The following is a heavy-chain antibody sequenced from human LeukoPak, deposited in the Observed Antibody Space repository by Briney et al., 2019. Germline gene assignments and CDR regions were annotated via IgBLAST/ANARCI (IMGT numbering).Heavy chain of an antibody. CDR1: GFTFSSYG. D-gene: IGHD6-13*01. J-gene: IGHJ2*01. Sequence: GRSLRLSCAASGFTFSSYGMHWVRQAPGKGLEWVAFIRYDGSNKYYADSVKGRFTISRDNSKNTLYLQMNSLRAEDTAVYYCAKATPRIAAAGSKDFDLWGRGTLVTVSS. V-gene: IGHV3-30*02. CDR3: AKATPRIAAAGSKDFDL. CDR2: IRYDGSNK.